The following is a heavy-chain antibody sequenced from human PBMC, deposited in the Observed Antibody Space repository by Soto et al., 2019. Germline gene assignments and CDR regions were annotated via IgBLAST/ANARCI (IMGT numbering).Heavy chain of an antibody. Sequence: GGSLRLSCAASGFTFSSYGMHWVRQAPGKGLEWVAVISYDGSNKYYADSVKGRFTISRDNSKNTLYLQMNSLRAEDTAVYYCAKDFEAAPTYYYYYMDVWGKGTTVTVSS. CDR3: AKDFEAAPTYYYYYMDV. J-gene: IGHJ6*03. D-gene: IGHD6-6*01. CDR2: ISYDGSNK. CDR1: GFTFSSYG. V-gene: IGHV3-30*18.